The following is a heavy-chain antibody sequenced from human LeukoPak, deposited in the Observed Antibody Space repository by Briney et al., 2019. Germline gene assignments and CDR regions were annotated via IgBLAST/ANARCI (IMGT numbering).Heavy chain of an antibody. J-gene: IGHJ4*02. D-gene: IGHD5-18*01. CDR1: GCTFSGSD. CDR2: IDAGGGST. CDR3: ANNEARAMALCLN. V-gene: IGHV3-23*01. Sequence: GGSLRLSCAASGCTFSGSDMSWVRQAPGKGLEWVSAIDAGGGSTYYAEPVKGRFTISRDNSRHPLYLQINSLRAGDTAVYYCANNEARAMALCLNWGQGTLVIVSS.